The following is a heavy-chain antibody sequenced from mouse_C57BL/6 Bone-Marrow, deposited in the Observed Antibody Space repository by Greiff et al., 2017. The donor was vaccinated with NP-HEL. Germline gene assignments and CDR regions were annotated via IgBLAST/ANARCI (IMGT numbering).Heavy chain of an antibody. D-gene: IGHD2-3*01. CDR3: ARGLLRGNAMDY. Sequence: VKLMESGAELARPGASVKMSCKASGYTFTSYTMHWVKQRPGQGLEWIGYINPSSGYTKYNQKFKDKATLTADKSSSTAYMQLSSLTSEDSAVYYCARGLLRGNAMDYWGQGTSVTVSS. V-gene: IGHV1-4*01. CDR1: GYTFTSYT. CDR2: INPSSGYT. J-gene: IGHJ4*01.